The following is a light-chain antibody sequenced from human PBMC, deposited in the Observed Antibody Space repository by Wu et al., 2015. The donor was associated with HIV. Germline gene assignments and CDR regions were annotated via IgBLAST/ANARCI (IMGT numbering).Light chain of an antibody. CDR1: QSIGRNF. V-gene: IGKV3D-20*02. J-gene: IGKJ2*01. CDR2: DAS. Sequence: EIVLTQSPGTLSLSPGERATLSCRASQSIGRNFLAWYQQRPGQAPRLLIYDASNRATGIPARFSGSGSGTDFTLTISSLEPEDFAIYYCQQRSNWPTFGQGTKLQIK. CDR3: QQRSNWPT.